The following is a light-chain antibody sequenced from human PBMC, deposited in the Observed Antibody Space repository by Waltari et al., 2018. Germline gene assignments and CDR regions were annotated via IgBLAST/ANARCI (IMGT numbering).Light chain of an antibody. CDR3: QQYDSYSPWT. Sequence: DIQMTQSPSTLSASVGDRVTITCRASKYISSWLAWYQQKPGKAPKLLIYDASSLESGVPSRFSGSGSGTEFTLTISSLQPDDFATYYCQQYDSYSPWTFGQGTKVEIK. CDR1: KYISSW. V-gene: IGKV1-5*01. J-gene: IGKJ1*01. CDR2: DAS.